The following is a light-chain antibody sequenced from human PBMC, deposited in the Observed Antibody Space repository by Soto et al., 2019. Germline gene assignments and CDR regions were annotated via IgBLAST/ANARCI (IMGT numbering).Light chain of an antibody. CDR1: SSDVGGYDY. V-gene: IGLV2-11*01. J-gene: IGLJ3*02. CDR3: SSYTSSSTLA. Sequence: QSALTQPRSVSGSPGQSVTISCTGTSSDVGGYDYVSWCQQHPGKAPKLLIYDVTRRPSGVPDRFSGSKSGNTASLTISGLQAEDEADYYCSSYTSSSTLAFGGGTKVTVL. CDR2: DVT.